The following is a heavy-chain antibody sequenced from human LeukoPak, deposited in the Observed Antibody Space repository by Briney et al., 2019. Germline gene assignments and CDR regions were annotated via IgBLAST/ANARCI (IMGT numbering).Heavy chain of an antibody. J-gene: IGHJ5*02. V-gene: IGHV4-30-4*01. CDR2: IYYSGST. Sequence: PSETLSLTCTVSGGSISSGDYYWSWIRQPPGKGLEWIGYIYYSGSTYYNPSLKSRVTISVDTSKNQFSLKLSSVTAADTAVYYCARDVVVAAQTYNWFDPWGQGTLVTVSS. CDR3: ARDVVVAAQTYNWFDP. D-gene: IGHD2-15*01. CDR1: GGSISSGDYY.